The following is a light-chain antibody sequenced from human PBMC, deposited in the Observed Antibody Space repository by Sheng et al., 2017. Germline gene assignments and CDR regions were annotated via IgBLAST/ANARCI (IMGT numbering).Light chain of an antibody. CDR1: NSNVGTNN. Sequence: QSVLTQPPSASGTPGQRVIITCSGSNSNVGTNNVNWYQQVSGTAPKLLIFGDHQRPSGVPDRFSGSKSGTSASLSITGLQSEDEADYFCAAWDDDLNGSWVFGGGTKLTVL. J-gene: IGLJ3*02. CDR3: AAWDDDLNGSWV. CDR2: GDH. V-gene: IGLV1-44*01.